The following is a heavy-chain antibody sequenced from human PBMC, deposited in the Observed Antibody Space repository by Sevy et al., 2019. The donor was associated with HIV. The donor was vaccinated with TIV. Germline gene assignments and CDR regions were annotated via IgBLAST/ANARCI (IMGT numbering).Heavy chain of an antibody. Sequence: GGSLRLSCAASGFSFSNYWMSWVRQAPGKGLEWVANIKRDGSERYYVDSVKGRFSISRDNAKNSLFLQMNSLRAQDTALYYCARDCSSTTCLWGLGVWGQGTTVTVSS. CDR3: ARDCSSTTCLWGLGV. V-gene: IGHV3-7*03. CDR2: IKRDGSER. D-gene: IGHD2-2*01. CDR1: GFSFSNYW. J-gene: IGHJ6*02.